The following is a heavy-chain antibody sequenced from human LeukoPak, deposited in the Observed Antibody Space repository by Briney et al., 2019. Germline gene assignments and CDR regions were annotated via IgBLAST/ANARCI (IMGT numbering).Heavy chain of an antibody. V-gene: IGHV4-61*01. J-gene: IGHJ4*02. D-gene: IGHD5-18*01. CDR1: GYSISSGYY. CDR3: ARVGYSYGYTIDY. Sequence: SETLSLTCAVSGYSISSGYYWSWIRQPPGKGLEWIGYTYYSGSTNYNPSLKSRVTISVDTSKNQFSLKLSSVTAADTAVYYCARVGYSYGYTIDYWGQGTLVTVSS. CDR2: TYYSGST.